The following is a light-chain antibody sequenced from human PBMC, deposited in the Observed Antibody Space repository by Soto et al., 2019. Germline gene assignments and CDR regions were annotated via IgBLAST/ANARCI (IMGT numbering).Light chain of an antibody. J-gene: IGKJ3*01. V-gene: IGKV1-39*01. CDR2: AAS. CDR1: QTISNY. CDR3: QQSYSTPFT. Sequence: DIQMTQSPSSLSASIGDRVTITCRASQTISNYLNWYQQKPGKAPNLLISAASSLESGLPSRFSGSGSGTDFTLTISSLQPEDFATYYCQQSYSTPFTFGPGTKVDVK.